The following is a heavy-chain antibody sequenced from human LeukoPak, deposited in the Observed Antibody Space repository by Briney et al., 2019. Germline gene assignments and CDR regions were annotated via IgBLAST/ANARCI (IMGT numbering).Heavy chain of an antibody. CDR2: IDADAYST. D-gene: IGHD5-18*01. Sequence: PGGSLRLSCEASGFTVSKFWMHWVRQAPGKGLEWVARIDADAYSTNYADSVNGRFTIPRDTAKNTLYLQMDSLRAEDSAVYYCARVSGYTYGRYYYMDVWGKGTTLIVSS. CDR1: GFTVSKFW. V-gene: IGHV3-74*01. CDR3: ARVSGYTYGRYYYMDV. J-gene: IGHJ6*03.